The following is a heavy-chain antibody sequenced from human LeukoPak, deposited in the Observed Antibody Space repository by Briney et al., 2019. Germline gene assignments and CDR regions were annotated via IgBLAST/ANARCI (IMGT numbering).Heavy chain of an antibody. D-gene: IGHD5-18*01. J-gene: IGHJ4*02. Sequence: PGGSLRLSCAASGCTFSDYYMSWIRQAPVKGLEWGSYISSSSSYTNYADSVKGRLTLSRDNAKHSLYLQMNSLRAEDTAVYYCARDGTTAMARVDYWGQGTLVTVSS. CDR1: GCTFSDYY. CDR3: ARDGTTAMARVDY. V-gene: IGHV3-11*06. CDR2: ISSSSSYT.